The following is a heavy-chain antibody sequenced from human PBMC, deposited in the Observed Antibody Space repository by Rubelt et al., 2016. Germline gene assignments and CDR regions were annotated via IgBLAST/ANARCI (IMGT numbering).Heavy chain of an antibody. CDR3: ARDGRPIFGVGSWFDP. J-gene: IGHJ5*02. Sequence: EVRLVESGGGLVQPGGSLRLSCAASGFSFSGDWIHWVRQAPGKGLVWVSRINNDGSIPTYADSVKGRFTISRDNTNDSLFLEMTGRRVEDTAVYFCARDGRPIFGVGSWFDPWGQGTLVTVSS. V-gene: IGHV3-74*01. CDR2: INNDGSIP. D-gene: IGHD3-3*01. CDR1: GFSFSGDW.